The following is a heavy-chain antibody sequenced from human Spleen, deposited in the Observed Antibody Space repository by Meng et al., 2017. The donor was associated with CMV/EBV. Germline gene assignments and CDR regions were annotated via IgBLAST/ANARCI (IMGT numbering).Heavy chain of an antibody. CDR2: IHHSGST. CDR3: ATQVVWFGELTGYYGMDV. Sequence: GSLRLSCTVSGDFISTSYWSWIRQPPGKGLEWIGYIHHSGSTNYNPTLRSRVTMSVDTSKNQFSLRVTSVTAADTAVYYCATQVVWFGELTGYYGMDVWGQGTTVTVSS. CDR1: GDFISTSY. V-gene: IGHV4-59*01. J-gene: IGHJ6*02. D-gene: IGHD3-10*01.